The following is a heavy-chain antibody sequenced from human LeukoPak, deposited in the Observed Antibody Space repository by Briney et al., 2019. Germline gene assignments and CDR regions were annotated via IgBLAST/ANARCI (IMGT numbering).Heavy chain of an antibody. Sequence: PGGSLRLSCAASGFTFSSYGMHWVRQAPGKGLEWEAVIWYDGSNKYYADSVKGRFTISRDNSKNTLYLQMNSLRAEDTAVYYCAKDEKGYDFWSGYYYNWFDPWGQGTLVTVSS. D-gene: IGHD3-3*01. CDR1: GFTFSSYG. CDR2: IWYDGSNK. J-gene: IGHJ5*02. CDR3: AKDEKGYDFWSGYYYNWFDP. V-gene: IGHV3-33*06.